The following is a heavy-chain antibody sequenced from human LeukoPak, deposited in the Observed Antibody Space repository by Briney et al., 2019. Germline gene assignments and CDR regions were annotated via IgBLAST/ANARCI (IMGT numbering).Heavy chain of an antibody. J-gene: IGHJ4*02. CDR2: ISYSGGNT. D-gene: IGHD2-15*01. CDR3: ARDRYCSGGSCHGDFAY. CDR1: GFTFSSYV. V-gene: IGHV3-23*01. Sequence: HPGGSLRLSCAASGFTFSSYVMSWVRQAPGKGLEWVSTISYSGGNTDYADSVEGRFTVSRDNSKNTLYLQVNSLRAGDTAVYYCARDRYCSGGSCHGDFAYWGQGTLVTVSS.